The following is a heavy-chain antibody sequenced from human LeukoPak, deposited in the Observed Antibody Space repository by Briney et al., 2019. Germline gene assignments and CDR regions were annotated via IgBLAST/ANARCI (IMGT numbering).Heavy chain of an antibody. Sequence: GGSLRLSCAASGFTFSDYFMNWVRQAPGKGLEWVSSISRSSSYIYYADSMKGRFTISRDNAKNSLYLQMNSLRAEDTAVYYCARDLEVERIGPTLWGQGTLVTVSS. CDR3: ARDLEVERIGPTL. D-gene: IGHD5-24*01. CDR2: ISRSSSYI. V-gene: IGHV3-21*01. J-gene: IGHJ4*02. CDR1: GFTFSDYF.